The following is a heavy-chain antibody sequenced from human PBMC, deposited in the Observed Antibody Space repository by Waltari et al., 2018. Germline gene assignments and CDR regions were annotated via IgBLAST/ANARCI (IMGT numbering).Heavy chain of an antibody. CDR3: TKRDYYDEKSFFPLFEY. D-gene: IGHD3-22*01. Sequence: EVQLLESGGDLVQPGGSLRLSCVASGFTFRGYAMAWVRQAPGKGLEWVSGISGNGGVTYYADSVKWRFTISRHNAKNTVYLQMNSLRVEDTAIYFCTKRDYYDEKSFFPLFEYWGQGALVTVSS. CDR1: GFTFRGYA. J-gene: IGHJ4*02. CDR2: ISGNGGVT. V-gene: IGHV3-23*01.